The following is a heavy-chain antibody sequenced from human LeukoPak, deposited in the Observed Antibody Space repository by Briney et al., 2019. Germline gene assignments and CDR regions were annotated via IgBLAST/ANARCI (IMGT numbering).Heavy chain of an antibody. CDR2: IYYSGST. D-gene: IGHD3-22*01. J-gene: IGHJ4*02. CDR1: GGSISSGDYY. Sequence: SETLSLTCTVSGGSISSGDYYWSWIRQPPGKGLEWIGYIYYSGSTYYNPSLKSRVTISVDTSKNQFSLKLSSVTAADTAVYYCARDSDLDYYDSSGLDYWGQGTLVTVSS. V-gene: IGHV4-30-4*01. CDR3: ARDSDLDYYDSSGLDY.